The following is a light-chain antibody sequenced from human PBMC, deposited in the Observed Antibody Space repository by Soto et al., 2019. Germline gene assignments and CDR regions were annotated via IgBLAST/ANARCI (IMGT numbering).Light chain of an antibody. CDR1: QSVSNNY. V-gene: IGKV3-20*01. Sequence: EIVLTQSPGTLSLYKGERATLSCRASQSVSNNYLAWYQQKPGQAPRLLIYGASSRATGIPDRFSGSGSGTDFTLTISRLEPEDFAVYYCQQYGSAPPWTFGQGTKVDI. J-gene: IGKJ1*01. CDR2: GAS. CDR3: QQYGSAPPWT.